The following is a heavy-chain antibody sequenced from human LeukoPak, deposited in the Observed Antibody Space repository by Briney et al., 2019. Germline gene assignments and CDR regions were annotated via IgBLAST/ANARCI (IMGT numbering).Heavy chain of an antibody. CDR1: GFTSCAYD. CDR2: SGTVGDT. V-gene: IGHV3-13*04. Sequence: PGGSLRLSYAASGFTSCAYDMHWVRQITGGGLEWVSTSGTVGDTFYSDSVKGRFTISRENAKNSVHLQMNSLRVEDSAIYFCVRAAMPYIINGRRFDYWGQGTLVTVSS. J-gene: IGHJ4*02. D-gene: IGHD2-2*01. CDR3: VRAAMPYIINGRRFDY.